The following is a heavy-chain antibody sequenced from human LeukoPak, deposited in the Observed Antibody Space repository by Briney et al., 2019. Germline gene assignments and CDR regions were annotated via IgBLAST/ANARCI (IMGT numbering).Heavy chain of an antibody. V-gene: IGHV1-18*04. D-gene: IGHD6-19*01. CDR3: VTAAGTYFDY. Sequence: ASVKVSCKASGYTFTSYGISWVRQAPGQGLEWMGWINAYNGNTNYAQKLQGRVTMTTDTSTSTAYMELRSLRSDDTAVYYCVTAAGTYFDYWGQGTLVTVSS. J-gene: IGHJ4*02. CDR2: INAYNGNT. CDR1: GYTFTSYG.